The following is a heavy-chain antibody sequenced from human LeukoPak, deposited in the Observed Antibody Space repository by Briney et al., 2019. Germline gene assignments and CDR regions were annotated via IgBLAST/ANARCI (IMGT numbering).Heavy chain of an antibody. V-gene: IGHV1-18*01. CDR3: ARGGGYFDWLLAYYFDY. Sequence: VASVKVSCKASGYTSTSYGISWVRQAPGQGLEWMGWISAYNGNTNYAQKLQGRVTVTTDTSTSTAYMELRSLRSDDTAVYYCARGGGYFDWLLAYYFDYWGQGTLVTVSS. CDR1: GYTSTSYG. D-gene: IGHD3-9*01. CDR2: ISAYNGNT. J-gene: IGHJ4*02.